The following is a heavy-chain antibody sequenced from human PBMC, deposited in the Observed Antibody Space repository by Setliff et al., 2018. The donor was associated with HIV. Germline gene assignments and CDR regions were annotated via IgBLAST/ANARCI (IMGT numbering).Heavy chain of an antibody. CDR1: GFTFSDYY. CDR3: ARDEDGYNHFDF. CDR2: ITGSSSGSTI. J-gene: IGHJ4*02. Sequence: GGSLRLSCAASGFTFSDYYMSWIRQAPGKGLEWVSYITGSSSGSTIYYADSVKGRFTISRDNAKNSLYLQMNSLRVEDTAVYYCARDEDGYNHFDFWGQGTLVTVSS. V-gene: IGHV3-11*04. D-gene: IGHD5-12*01.